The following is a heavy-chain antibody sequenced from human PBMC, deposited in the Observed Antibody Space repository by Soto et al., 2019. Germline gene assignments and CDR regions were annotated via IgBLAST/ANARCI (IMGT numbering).Heavy chain of an antibody. CDR1: GFTFSSYG. J-gene: IGHJ3*02. CDR2: IWYDGSNK. D-gene: IGHD6-19*01. Sequence: GGSLRLSCAASGFTFSSYGMHWVRQAPGKGLEWVAVIWYDGSNKYYADSVKGRFTISRDNSKNTLYLQMNSLRAEDTAVYYCSREVADKDAFDIWGQGTMVTVSS. V-gene: IGHV3-33*01. CDR3: SREVADKDAFDI.